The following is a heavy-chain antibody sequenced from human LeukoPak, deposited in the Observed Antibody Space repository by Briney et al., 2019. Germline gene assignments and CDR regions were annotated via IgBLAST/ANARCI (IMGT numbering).Heavy chain of an antibody. CDR2: IYYSVDT. J-gene: IGHJ4*02. CDR1: GDSIIGSY. CDR3: ARRRYYDSCGYNPTYYLDH. Sequence: SETLSLTCTVSGDSIIGSYWSWIRQAPGKGLEWIAYIYYSVDTNYNPSLQSRVTISVDISKKQFSLRLTSVTAADTAVYYCARRRYYDSCGYNPTYYLDHSGQGILVSVSS. D-gene: IGHD3-22*01. V-gene: IGHV4-59*01.